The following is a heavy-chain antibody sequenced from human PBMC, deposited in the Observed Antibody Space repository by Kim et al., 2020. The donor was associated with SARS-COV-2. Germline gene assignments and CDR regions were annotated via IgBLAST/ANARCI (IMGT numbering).Heavy chain of an antibody. V-gene: IGHV4-39*01. D-gene: IGHD2-8*01. J-gene: IGHJ4*02. Sequence: SETLSLTCTVSGGSISSSSYYWGWIRQPPGKGLEWIGSIYYSGSTYYNPSLKSRVTISVDTSKNQFSLKLSSVTAADTAVYYCARHTKVYGANYYFDYWGQGTLVTVSS. CDR3: ARHTKVYGANYYFDY. CDR1: GGSISSSSYY. CDR2: IYYSGST.